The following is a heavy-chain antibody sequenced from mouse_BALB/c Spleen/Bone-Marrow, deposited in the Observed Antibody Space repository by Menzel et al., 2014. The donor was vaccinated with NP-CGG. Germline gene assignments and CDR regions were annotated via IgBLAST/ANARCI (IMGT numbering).Heavy chain of an antibody. V-gene: IGHV5-17*02. J-gene: IGHJ4*01. CDR3: ARSGYGSTPYAMDY. CDR1: GFTFSSFG. D-gene: IGHD1-1*01. Sequence: EVQGVESGGGLVRPGGSRKLSCAASGFTFSSFGMHWVRPAPEKGLEWVAYISSGSGTIYYADTVKGRFTISRDNPKNTLFLQMTSLRSEDTAMYYCARSGYGSTPYAMDYWGQGTSVTVSS. CDR2: ISSGSGTI.